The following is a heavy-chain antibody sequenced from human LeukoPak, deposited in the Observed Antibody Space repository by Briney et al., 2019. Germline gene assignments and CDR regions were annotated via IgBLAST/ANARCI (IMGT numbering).Heavy chain of an antibody. CDR2: TKFDGTEK. J-gene: IGHJ4*02. Sequence: GGSLRLSCAASGFIFSDSWMTWVRQAPGKGLEWVATTKFDGTEKQYVASVRGRFTISRANAENSMFLRMESLRPEDTAVYYCARGGGYSERFDYWGQGTLVTVSS. D-gene: IGHD1-26*01. V-gene: IGHV3-7*01. CDR3: ARGGGYSERFDY. CDR1: GFIFSDSW.